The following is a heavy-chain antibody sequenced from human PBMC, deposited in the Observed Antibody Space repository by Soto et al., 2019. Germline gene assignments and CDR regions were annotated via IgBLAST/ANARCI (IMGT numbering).Heavy chain of an antibody. CDR1: GYTFTSYG. CDR2: ISAYNGNT. CDR3: AREGALYGGNFVGSDP. D-gene: IGHD4-17*01. J-gene: IGHJ5*02. V-gene: IGHV1-18*01. Sequence: QVQLVQSGAEVKKPGASVKVSCKASGYTFTSYGISWVRQAPGQGLECMGWISAYNGNTNYAQKLKGRVTMTTDTTKTTAYMEPRSLRSDDTAVYYCAREGALYGGNFVGSDPWGQGTLVTVSS.